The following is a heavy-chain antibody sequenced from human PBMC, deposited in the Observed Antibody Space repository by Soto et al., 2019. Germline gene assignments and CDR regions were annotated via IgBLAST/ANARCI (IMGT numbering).Heavy chain of an antibody. CDR1: GGSISSYY. CDR3: ARGSGYCSGGSCYEGVFWFDP. V-gene: IGHV4-59*01. J-gene: IGHJ5*02. D-gene: IGHD2-15*01. Sequence: SETLSLTCTVSGGSISSYYWSWIRQPPGKGLEWIGYIYYSGSTNYNPSLKSRVTISVDTSKNQFSLKLSSVTAADTAVYYCARGSGYCSGGSCYEGVFWFDPWGQGTLVTV. CDR2: IYYSGST.